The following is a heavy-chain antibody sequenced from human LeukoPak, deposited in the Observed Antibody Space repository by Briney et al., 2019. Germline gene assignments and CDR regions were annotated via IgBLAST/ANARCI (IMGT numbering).Heavy chain of an antibody. J-gene: IGHJ6*04. CDR1: GFTLSNYG. Sequence: PGRSLRLSCAASGFTLSNYGMHWVRQAPGKGLEWVAAISYDASNKYYSDSVKGRFTISRDNFKNTLYLQMNGLRAEDTAVYYCAKVPSGYGMDVWGKGTTVTVSS. CDR3: AKVPSGYGMDV. V-gene: IGHV3-30*18. CDR2: ISYDASNK.